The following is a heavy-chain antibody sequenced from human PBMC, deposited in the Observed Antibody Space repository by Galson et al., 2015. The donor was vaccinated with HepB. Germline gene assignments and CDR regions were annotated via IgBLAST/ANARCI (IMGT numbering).Heavy chain of an antibody. CDR2: ISWNSGTL. CDR3: AKGRWELLRNYFDS. V-gene: IGHV3-9*01. J-gene: IGHJ4*02. CDR1: GFNFGDYS. Sequence: SLRLSCAASGFNFGDYSMHWVRHVPGKGLEWVSGISWNSGTLDYADSVKGRFTISRDNAKRSLSLQMNSLTTEGTAFYYCAKGRWELLRNYFDSWGQGTLVTVSS. D-gene: IGHD2-21*01.